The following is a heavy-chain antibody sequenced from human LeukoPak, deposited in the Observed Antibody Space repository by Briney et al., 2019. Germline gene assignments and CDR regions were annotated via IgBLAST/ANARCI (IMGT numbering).Heavy chain of an antibody. CDR1: GYTFTGYY. J-gene: IGHJ4*02. CDR3: ATEEIPGYDYVWGSYRRPIDY. CDR2: INPNSGGT. V-gene: IGHV1-2*02. Sequence: ASVKVSCKASGYTFTGYYMHWVRQAPGQGLEWMGWINPNSGGTNYAQKFQGRVTMTRDTSISTAYMELSRLRSDDTAVYYCATEEIPGYDYVWGSYRRPIDYWGQGTLVTVSS. D-gene: IGHD3-16*02.